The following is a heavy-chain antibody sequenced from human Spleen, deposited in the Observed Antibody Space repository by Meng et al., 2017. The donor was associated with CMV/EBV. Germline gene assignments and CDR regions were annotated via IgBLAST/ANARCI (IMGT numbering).Heavy chain of an antibody. D-gene: IGHD4-17*01. J-gene: IGHJ4*02. CDR1: GLRISNYW. V-gene: IGHV3-7*02. Sequence: EVAVVESGGGPVKPGGSLRLSCAASGLRISNYWMSWVRQAPGKGLEWVANIKDDGSEKYYVDSVKGRFSISRDNADNSLYLQMNNLRADDTAVYYCRLGHYSQDWGQGTLVTVSS. CDR3: RLGHYSQD. CDR2: IKDDGSEK.